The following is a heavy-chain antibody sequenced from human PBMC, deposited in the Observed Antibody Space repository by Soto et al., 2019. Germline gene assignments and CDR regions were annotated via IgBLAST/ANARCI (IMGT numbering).Heavy chain of an antibody. D-gene: IGHD3-22*01. CDR1: GYTFTSYG. J-gene: IGHJ4*02. CDR2: ISAYNGNT. CDR3: AREVYDSSGYYPDY. Sequence: ASVEVSCKASGYTFTSYGISWVRQALGQGLEWMGWISAYNGNTNYAQKLQGRVTMTTDTSTSTAYMELRSLRSDDTAVYYCAREVYDSSGYYPDYWGQGTLVTVSS. V-gene: IGHV1-18*01.